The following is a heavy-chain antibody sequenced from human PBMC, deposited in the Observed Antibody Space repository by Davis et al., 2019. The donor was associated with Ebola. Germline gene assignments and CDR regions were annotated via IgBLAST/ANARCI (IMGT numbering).Heavy chain of an antibody. CDR1: GFTFSSYG. Sequence: PGGSLRLSCAASGFTFSSYGMHWVRQAPGKGLEWVAVISYDGSNKYYADSVKGRFTISRDNSKNTLYLQMNSLRAEDTAVYYCARVPHSPPAYYYYGMDVWGQGTTVTVSS. CDR2: ISYDGSNK. V-gene: IGHV3-30*03. J-gene: IGHJ6*02. CDR3: ARVPHSPPAYYYYGMDV. D-gene: IGHD2-15*01.